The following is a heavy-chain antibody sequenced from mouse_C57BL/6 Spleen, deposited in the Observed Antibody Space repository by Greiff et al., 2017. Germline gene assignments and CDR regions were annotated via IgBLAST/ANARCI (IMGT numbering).Heavy chain of an antibody. D-gene: IGHD1-1*01. CDR3: ARSPFTTVVDWYFDV. J-gene: IGHJ1*03. CDR2: INPSSGYT. CDR1: GYTFTSYW. Sequence: VMLVESGAELAKPGASVKLSCKASGYTFTSYWMHWVKQRPGQGLEWIGYINPSSGYTKYNQKFKDKATLTADKSSSTAYMQLSSLTYEDSAVYYCARSPFTTVVDWYFDVWGTGTTVTVSS. V-gene: IGHV1-7*01.